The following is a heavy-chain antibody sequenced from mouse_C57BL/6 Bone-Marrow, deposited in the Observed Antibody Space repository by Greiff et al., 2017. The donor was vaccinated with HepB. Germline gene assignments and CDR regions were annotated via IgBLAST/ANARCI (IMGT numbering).Heavy chain of an antibody. CDR3: ARMYYGSREDAMDY. Sequence: VQLQQSGPELVKPGASVKMSCKASGYTFTDYNMHWVKQSHGKSLEWIGYINPNNGGTSYNQKFKGKATLTVNKSSSTAYMELRSLTSEDSAVYYCARMYYGSREDAMDYWGQGTSVTVSS. V-gene: IGHV1-22*01. D-gene: IGHD1-1*01. CDR1: GYTFTDYN. J-gene: IGHJ4*01. CDR2: INPNNGGT.